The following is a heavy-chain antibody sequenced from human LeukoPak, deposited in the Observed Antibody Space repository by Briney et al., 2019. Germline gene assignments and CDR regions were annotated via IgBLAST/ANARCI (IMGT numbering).Heavy chain of an antibody. Sequence: GGSLRLSCAASGFTFSSYAMHWVRQAPGKGLEWVAVISYDGSNKYYADSVKGRFTISRDNSKNTLYLQMNSLRAEDTAVYYCAKGANYYGRGNLCYFDYWGQGTLVTVSS. D-gene: IGHD4-23*01. CDR3: AKGANYYGRGNLCYFDY. J-gene: IGHJ4*02. CDR2: ISYDGSNK. V-gene: IGHV3-30*04. CDR1: GFTFSSYA.